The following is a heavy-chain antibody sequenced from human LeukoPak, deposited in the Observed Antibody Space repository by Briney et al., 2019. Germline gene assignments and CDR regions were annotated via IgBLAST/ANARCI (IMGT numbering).Heavy chain of an antibody. V-gene: IGHV1-8*01. Sequence: ASVKVSCKASGYTFTNYDINWVRQATGQGPEGMGWMNPKSGNTGYAQTFQGRVTITRKNSIRTAYMELISLRSDDTAVYYCARDQDIVVVVAALRQREMGGFDPWGQGTLVTVSS. CDR2: MNPKSGNT. CDR1: GYTFTNYD. D-gene: IGHD2-15*01. J-gene: IGHJ5*02. CDR3: ARDQDIVVVVAALRQREMGGFDP.